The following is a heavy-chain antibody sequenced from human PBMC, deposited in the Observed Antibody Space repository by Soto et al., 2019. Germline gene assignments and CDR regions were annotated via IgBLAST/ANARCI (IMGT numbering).Heavy chain of an antibody. CDR2: ISYDGSNK. Sequence: QVQLVESGGGVVQPGRSLRLSCAASGFTFSSYGMHWVRQAPGKGLEWVAVISYDGSNKYYADSVKGRFTISRDNSKNPLYLQMNSLRAEDTAVYYCAKDPWYGGGVVVPDYYFDYWGQGTLVTVSS. V-gene: IGHV3-30*18. D-gene: IGHD2-2*01. CDR3: AKDPWYGGGVVVPDYYFDY. CDR1: GFTFSSYG. J-gene: IGHJ4*02.